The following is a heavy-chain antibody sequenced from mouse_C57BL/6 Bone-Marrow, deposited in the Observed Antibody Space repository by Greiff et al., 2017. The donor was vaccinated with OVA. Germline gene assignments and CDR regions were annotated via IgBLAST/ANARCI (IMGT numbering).Heavy chain of an antibody. CDR3: ARGYYGPYWYFDV. J-gene: IGHJ1*03. D-gene: IGHD1-1*01. Sequence: VQLKESVAELVRPGASVKLSCTASGFNIKNTYMHWVKQRPEQGLEWIGRIDPANGNTKYAPKFQGKATITADTSSNTAYLQLSSLTSEDTAIYYCARGYYGPYWYFDVWGTGTTVTVSS. CDR2: IDPANGNT. V-gene: IGHV14-3*01. CDR1: GFNIKNTY.